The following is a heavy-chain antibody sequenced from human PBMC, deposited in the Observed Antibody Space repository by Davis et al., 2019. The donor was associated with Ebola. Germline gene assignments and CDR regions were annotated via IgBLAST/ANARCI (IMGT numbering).Heavy chain of an antibody. CDR2: IPHVGSEK. CDR3: ARHTMLNY. D-gene: IGHD2-8*01. J-gene: IGHJ4*02. Sequence: GGSLRLSCAASGFTFSTYYITWVHQAPGKGLEWVATIPHVGSEKYYVDSVYGRFTSSRDNAKNSVYLQMNSLRAEDTAVYYCARHTMLNYWGQGTLVTVSS. V-gene: IGHV3-7*01. CDR1: GFTFSTYY.